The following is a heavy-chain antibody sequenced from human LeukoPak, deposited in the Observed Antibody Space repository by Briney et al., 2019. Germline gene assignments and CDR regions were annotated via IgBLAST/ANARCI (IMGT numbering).Heavy chain of an antibody. CDR2: IYYTGST. V-gene: IGHV4-59*01. Sequence: SETLSLTCTVSGGSISPYYWSWIRQSPGKGLEWIGYIYYTGSTNYNPSLKSRVTISVDTSKNQFSLNLSSVTAADTAVYYCARGTLYSGWSYYFDYWGQGSQVTVSS. J-gene: IGHJ4*02. CDR3: ARGTLYSGWSYYFDY. CDR1: GGSISPYY. D-gene: IGHD6-19*01.